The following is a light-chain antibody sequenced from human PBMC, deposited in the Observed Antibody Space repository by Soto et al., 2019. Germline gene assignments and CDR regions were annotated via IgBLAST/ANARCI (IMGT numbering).Light chain of an antibody. CDR3: RSYTSTSTSLV. Sequence: QSVLTQPASVSGSPGQSITISCTGSSSDVGGYNYVSWYQQHPGKAPKLLIYEVRNRPSGVSIRFSGSKSGNTASLTISGLQAQDEADYYCRSYTSTSTSLVSATGTKVTVL. J-gene: IGLJ1*01. CDR1: SSDVGGYNY. V-gene: IGLV2-14*01. CDR2: EVR.